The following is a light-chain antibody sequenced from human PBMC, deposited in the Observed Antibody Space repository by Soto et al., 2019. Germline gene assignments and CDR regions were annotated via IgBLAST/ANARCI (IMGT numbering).Light chain of an antibody. CDR2: DVS. Sequence: QSALTQPASVSGSPGQSFTISCTGTSSDGGGYNYVSWYQQHPGKAPKLMIYDVSNRPSGVSNRFSGSKSGNTASLTISGLQDEDEADYYCSSYTSSSTLLFGGGTKVTVL. J-gene: IGLJ2*01. V-gene: IGLV2-14*01. CDR3: SSYTSSSTLL. CDR1: SSDGGGYNY.